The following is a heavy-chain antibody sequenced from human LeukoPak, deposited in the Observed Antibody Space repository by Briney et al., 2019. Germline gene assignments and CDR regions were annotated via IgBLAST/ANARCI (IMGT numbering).Heavy chain of an antibody. D-gene: IGHD2-2*01. CDR1: GLTFSSYA. CDR3: AARYCSSTSCYGGMDV. V-gene: IGHV3-23*01. J-gene: IGHJ6*02. Sequence: GGSLRLSCAASGLTFSSYAMSWVRQAPGKGLEWVSAISGSGGSTYYADSVKGRFTISRDNSKNTLYLQMNSLRAEDTAVYYCAARYCSSTSCYGGMDVWGQGTTVTVSS. CDR2: ISGSGGST.